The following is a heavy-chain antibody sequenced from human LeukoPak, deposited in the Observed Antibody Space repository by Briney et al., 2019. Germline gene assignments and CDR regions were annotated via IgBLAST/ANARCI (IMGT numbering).Heavy chain of an antibody. CDR3: ARGCVSSSWYSEFDY. CDR1: GFTFSSYA. J-gene: IGHJ4*02. V-gene: IGHV3-30*04. Sequence: GGSLRLSCAASGFTFSSYAMHWVRQAPGKGLEWVAVISYDGSNKYYADSVKGRFTISRDNAKNSLYLQMNSLRAEDTAVYYCARGCVSSSWYSEFDYWGQGTLVTVSS. D-gene: IGHD6-13*01. CDR2: ISYDGSNK.